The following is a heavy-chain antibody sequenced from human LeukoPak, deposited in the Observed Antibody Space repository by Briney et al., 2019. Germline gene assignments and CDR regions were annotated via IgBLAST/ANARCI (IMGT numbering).Heavy chain of an antibody. CDR3: ARGWLQCADY. J-gene: IGHJ4*02. V-gene: IGHV3-23*01. CDR1: GFTFSSYA. Sequence: GGSLRLSCAASGFTFSSYAMSWVRQAPGKGLEWVSAISGSGGSIYYADSVKGRFTISRDNAKNSLYLQMNSLRAEDTAVYYCARGWLQCADYWGQGTLVTVSS. D-gene: IGHD5-24*01. CDR2: ISGSGGSI.